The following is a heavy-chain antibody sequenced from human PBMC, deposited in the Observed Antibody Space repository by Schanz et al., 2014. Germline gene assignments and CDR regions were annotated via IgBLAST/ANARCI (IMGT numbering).Heavy chain of an antibody. CDR2: ISVYTGNT. V-gene: IGHV1-18*01. CDR3: AKAEYDMLTDSYSRLDP. D-gene: IGHD3-9*01. Sequence: QVQLVQSGAEVKKPGASVKVSCKASGYTFTSYGISWVRQAPGQGLEWMVWISVYTGNTKYGQKVQGRVTMTADTSTNTAYMELRSLRSDDTAVYYCAKAEYDMLTDSYSRLDPWGQGTLVTVSS. J-gene: IGHJ5*02. CDR1: GYTFTSYG.